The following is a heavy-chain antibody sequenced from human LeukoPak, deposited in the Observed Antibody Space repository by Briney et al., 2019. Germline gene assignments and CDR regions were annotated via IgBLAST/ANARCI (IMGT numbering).Heavy chain of an antibody. CDR1: GFTFSSYA. Sequence: GGSLRLSCAASGFTFSSYAMSWVRQAPGKGLEWVSAITGGGGSTYYADSVKGRFTISRDDSKNTLYLQMNSLKTEDTALYYCTTAPSGYAYMNGWHLDYWGQGALVTVSS. D-gene: IGHD5-18*01. CDR3: TTAPSGYAYMNGWHLDY. J-gene: IGHJ4*02. V-gene: IGHV3-23*01. CDR2: ITGGGGST.